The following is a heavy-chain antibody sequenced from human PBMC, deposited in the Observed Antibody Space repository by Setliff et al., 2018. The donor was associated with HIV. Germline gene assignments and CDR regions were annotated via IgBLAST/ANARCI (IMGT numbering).Heavy chain of an antibody. CDR3: ARGRWLQSFDY. CDR1: GGTFSSYA. Sequence: SVKVSCKASGGTFSSYAISWVRQAPGQGLEWMGGIIPIFGTANYAQKLQGRVTLSADESTSTAYMQLSSLTSEDTAVYYCARGRWLQSFDYWGQGTLVTVSS. V-gene: IGHV1-69*13. D-gene: IGHD5-12*01. J-gene: IGHJ4*02. CDR2: IIPIFGTA.